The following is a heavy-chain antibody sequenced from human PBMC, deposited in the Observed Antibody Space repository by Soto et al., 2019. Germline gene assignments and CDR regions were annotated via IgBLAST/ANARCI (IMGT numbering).Heavy chain of an antibody. CDR3: ARDDRATARHFDY. V-gene: IGHV3-21*01. CDR1: GFTFSSYA. J-gene: IGHJ4*02. D-gene: IGHD5-12*01. CDR2: ISSSSSYI. Sequence: GGSLRLSCAASGFTFSSYAMSWVRQAPGKGLEWVSSISSSSSYIYYADSVKGRFTISRDNAKNSLYLQMNSLRAEDTAVYYCARDDRATARHFDYWGQGTLVTVSS.